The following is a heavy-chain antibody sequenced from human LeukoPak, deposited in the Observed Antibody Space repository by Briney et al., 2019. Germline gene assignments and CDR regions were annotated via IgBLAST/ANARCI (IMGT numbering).Heavy chain of an antibody. Sequence: ASETLSLTCTVSGGSISSYYWGWIRQPPGKGLEWIGYIYYSGSTNYNPSLKSRVTISVDTSKNQFSLKLSSVTAADTAVYYCARGRAAAADFYGMDVWGQGTTVTVSS. J-gene: IGHJ6*02. CDR3: ARGRAAAADFYGMDV. D-gene: IGHD6-13*01. V-gene: IGHV4-59*01. CDR2: IYYSGST. CDR1: GGSISSYY.